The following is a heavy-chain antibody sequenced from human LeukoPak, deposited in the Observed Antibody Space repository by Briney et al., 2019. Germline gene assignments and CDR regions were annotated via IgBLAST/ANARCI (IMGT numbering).Heavy chain of an antibody. V-gene: IGHV4-38-2*01. CDR1: DYSISSGYY. J-gene: IGHJ4*02. CDR3: ARLGDYREY. CDR2: IYHSGST. Sequence: SETLSLTCAVSDYSISSGYYWGWIRQPPGKGLEWIGSIYHSGSTYYNPSLKSRVTISVDTSKNQFSLKLSSVTAADTAVYYCARLGDYREYWGQGTLVTVSS. D-gene: IGHD4-17*01.